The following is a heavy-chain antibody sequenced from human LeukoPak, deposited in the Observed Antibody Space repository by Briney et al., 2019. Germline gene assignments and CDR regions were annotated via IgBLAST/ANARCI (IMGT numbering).Heavy chain of an antibody. CDR2: ISASGGST. D-gene: IGHD2-15*01. CDR1: GFTFSSYA. CDR3: AKTKLGYCSGGSCYARHYRLDY. J-gene: IGHJ4*02. V-gene: IGHV3-23*01. Sequence: GGSLRLSCATSGFTFSSYAISWVRQAPAKGLEWVSAISASGGSTYYADSVKGRFTISRDNSKNTLYLQMNSLRAEDTAVYYCAKTKLGYCSGGSCYARHYRLDYWGQGTLVTVSS.